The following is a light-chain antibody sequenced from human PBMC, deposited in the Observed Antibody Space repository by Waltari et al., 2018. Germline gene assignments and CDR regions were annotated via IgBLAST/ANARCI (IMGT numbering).Light chain of an antibody. CDR2: WAS. Sequence: DIVLTQSPHSLAVSLGERATITCKSSETIFYTSTNKNNLAWYQQKSGQPPKRLIYWASTAKSVVPDRFRGSGSGTDCTLASRSLQAEDVAVYYCQQYHKSPQTFGQGTKVELK. J-gene: IGKJ1*01. V-gene: IGKV4-1*01. CDR3: QQYHKSPQT. CDR1: ETIFYTSTNKNN.